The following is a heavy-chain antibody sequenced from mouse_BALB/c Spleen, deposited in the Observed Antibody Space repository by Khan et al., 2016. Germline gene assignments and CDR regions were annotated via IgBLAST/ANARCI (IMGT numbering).Heavy chain of an antibody. D-gene: IGHD1-1*01. CDR2: IWTGGGT. CDR3: VREGYGTTYGAIDY. CDR1: GFSLTSYD. Sequence: QVQLKESGPGLVAPSQSLSITCTVSGFSLTSYDISWIRQPPGKGLEWLGGIWTGGGTTYNSAFMSRMIISKDNSKSQVFSKMKSLQTDDTAIYYCVREGYGTTYGAIDYWGQGTSVTVSS. J-gene: IGHJ4*01. V-gene: IGHV2-9-2*01.